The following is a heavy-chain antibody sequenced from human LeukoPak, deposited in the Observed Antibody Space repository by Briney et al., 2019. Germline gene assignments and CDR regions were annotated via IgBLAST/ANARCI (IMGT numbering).Heavy chain of an antibody. CDR2: IYPDDSDT. J-gene: IGHJ4*02. CDR1: GNSFTDYW. D-gene: IGHD6-19*01. Sequence: GESLKISCXASGNSFTDYWVGWVRRMPGKGLEWMSIIYPDDSDTRYSPSFRGQVTISADRSISTAYLQWSSLKASDTAMYYCARLLSLAGYIDYWGQGTLVTVSS. V-gene: IGHV5-51*01. CDR3: ARLLSLAGYIDY.